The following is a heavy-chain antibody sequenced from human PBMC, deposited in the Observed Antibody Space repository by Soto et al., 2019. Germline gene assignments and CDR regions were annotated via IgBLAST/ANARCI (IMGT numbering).Heavy chain of an antibody. J-gene: IGHJ4*02. CDR1: GFTFSTYA. Sequence: GGSLRLSCAASGFTFSTYAMSWIRQAPGKGLEWVSTISGSGYSTYYADSVKGRFTISRDNSKNTLFLHMNSLRAEDTAVYYCAKDSDYYDSNLYFEKWGQGTLVTVSS. D-gene: IGHD3-22*01. V-gene: IGHV3-23*01. CDR2: ISGSGYST. CDR3: AKDSDYYDSNLYFEK.